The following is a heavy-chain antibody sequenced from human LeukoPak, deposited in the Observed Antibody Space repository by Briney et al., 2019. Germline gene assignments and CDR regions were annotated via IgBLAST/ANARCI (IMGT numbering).Heavy chain of an antibody. D-gene: IGHD3-16*02. CDR3: ARHDSFIPY. CDR1: GFPFSNYA. J-gene: IGHJ4*02. Sequence: PGGSLRLSCAASGFPFSNYAMSWVRQAPGKGLEWVSGISDVRFTTYYTDPVKGRYTISRDNNKNTVYLQMNNLRAEDTAVYFCARHDSFIPYWGQGTQVIVAS. CDR2: ISDVRFTT. V-gene: IGHV3-23*01.